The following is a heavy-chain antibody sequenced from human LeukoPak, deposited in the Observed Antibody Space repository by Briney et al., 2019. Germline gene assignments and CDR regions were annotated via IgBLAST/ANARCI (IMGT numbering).Heavy chain of an antibody. D-gene: IGHD3-3*01. CDR2: IIPIFGTA. V-gene: IGHV1-69*05. Sequence: ASVKVSCKASGGTFSSYAISWVRQAPGQGLEWMGGIIPIFGTANYAQKFQGRVTITRDTSASTAYMELSSLRSEDTAVYYCARGLGVVIIGWFDPWGQGTLVTVSS. CDR1: GGTFSSYA. J-gene: IGHJ5*02. CDR3: ARGLGVVIIGWFDP.